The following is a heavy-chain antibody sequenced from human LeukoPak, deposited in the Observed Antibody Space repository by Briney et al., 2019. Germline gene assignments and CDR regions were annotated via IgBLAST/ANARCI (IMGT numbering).Heavy chain of an antibody. J-gene: IGHJ4*02. V-gene: IGHV4-34*01. CDR3: ARDKFCSDTGSCNIGLFDF. D-gene: IGHD2-15*01. CDR1: GGSFSGYY. Sequence: PSETLPLTCGAFGGSFSGYYWTWLRPPPGKGPELIGQINHRGSSHYNPSLGSRVTISVDTSKTQFSLKLTSVTAADTAVYYCARDKFCSDTGSCNIGLFDFWGQGALVTVSS. CDR2: INHRGSS.